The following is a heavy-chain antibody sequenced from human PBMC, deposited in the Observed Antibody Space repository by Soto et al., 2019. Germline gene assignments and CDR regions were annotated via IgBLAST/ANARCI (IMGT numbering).Heavy chain of an antibody. CDR2: IKEDGSER. CDR1: GFTFSSAW. J-gene: IGHJ4*02. CDR3: VRSYDY. V-gene: IGHV3-7*05. Sequence: VESGGGLVQPGGSLRLSCAASGFTFSSAWMTWVRQAPGKGLEWVANIKEDGSERYYVDSVEGRFTVSRDNAKNSLYLQMDSLRAEDTAIYYCVRSYDYWGQGTLVTVSS.